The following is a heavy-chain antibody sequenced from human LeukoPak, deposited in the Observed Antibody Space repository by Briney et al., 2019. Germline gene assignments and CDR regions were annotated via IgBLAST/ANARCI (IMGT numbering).Heavy chain of an antibody. Sequence: GGSLRLSCAASGFTVSSNYMSWVRQAPGKGLEWVSVIYSGGSTYYADSVKGRFTISRDNSKNTLYLQMNSLRAEDTAVYYCARALFSNDAFDIWGQGTMVTVSS. CDR3: ARALFSNDAFDI. CDR2: IYSGGST. V-gene: IGHV3-53*01. CDR1: GFTVSSNY. J-gene: IGHJ3*02.